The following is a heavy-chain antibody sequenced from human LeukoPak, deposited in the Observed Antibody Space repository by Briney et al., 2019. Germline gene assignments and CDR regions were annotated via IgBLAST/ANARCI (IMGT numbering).Heavy chain of an antibody. CDR1: GDSISSNYW. V-gene: IGHV4-28*01. CDR3: ARKGSGWYAFDI. J-gene: IGHJ3*02. D-gene: IGHD6-19*01. Sequence: PSETLSLTCAVSGDSISSNYWWSWIRQSPEKGLEWIGYIYYSGSTHQNPSLRSRLTMSVDTSKNQFSLKLSSVTAVDTAVYYCARKGSGWYAFDIWGQGTAVTVSS. CDR2: IYYSGST.